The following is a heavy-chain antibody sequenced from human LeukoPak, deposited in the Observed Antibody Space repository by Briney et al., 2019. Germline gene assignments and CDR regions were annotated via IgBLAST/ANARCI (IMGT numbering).Heavy chain of an antibody. Sequence: GGSLRLSCAAAGFTFSSYWMHWVRQAPGKGLVWVSRINSDGSSTSYADSVKGRFTISRDNAKNTLYLQMNSLRAEDTAVYYCARGYYDFWSGDMDVWGQGTTVTVSS. D-gene: IGHD3-3*01. J-gene: IGHJ6*02. V-gene: IGHV3-74*01. CDR2: INSDGSST. CDR3: ARGYYDFWSGDMDV. CDR1: GFTFSSYW.